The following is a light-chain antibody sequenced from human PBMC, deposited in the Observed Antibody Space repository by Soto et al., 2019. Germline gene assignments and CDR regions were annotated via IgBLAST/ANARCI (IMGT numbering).Light chain of an antibody. V-gene: IGLV2-11*01. CDR2: DVS. CDR3: CSYAGGHTSLL. CDR1: SSDVGGYNY. J-gene: IGLJ2*01. Sequence: QSALTQPRSVSGSPGQSVTISCTGTSSDVGGYNYVSWHQQHPGTVPKLMIYDVSNRPSGVPDRFSGSQSGNTASLTISGLQAEDEADYYCCSYAGGHTSLLFGGGTKLTVL.